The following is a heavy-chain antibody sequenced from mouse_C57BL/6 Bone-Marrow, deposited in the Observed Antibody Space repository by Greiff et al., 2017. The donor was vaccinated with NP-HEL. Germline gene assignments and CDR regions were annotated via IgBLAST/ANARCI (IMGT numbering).Heavy chain of an antibody. J-gene: IGHJ3*01. CDR1: GYTFTSYW. D-gene: IGHD2-1*01. CDR3: ARRGLLWSFAY. CDR2: IDPSDSYT. Sequence: VQLQQPGAELVKPGASVKLSCKASGYTFTSYWMQWVKQRPGQGLEWIGEIDPSDSYTNYNQKFKDKATLTADKSSSTAYMQLSSLTYEDSAVYYCARRGLLWSFAYWGQGTLVTVSA. V-gene: IGHV1-50*01.